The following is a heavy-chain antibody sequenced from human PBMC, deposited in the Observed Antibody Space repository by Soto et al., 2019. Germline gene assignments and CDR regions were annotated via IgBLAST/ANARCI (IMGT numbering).Heavy chain of an antibody. CDR3: ARQPGYSYDYYYYYYGMDV. V-gene: IGHV5-10-1*01. Sequence: PGESLKISCKGSGYSFAGYWITWVRQKPGKGLEWMGRIDPSDSQTYYSPSFRGHVTISVTKSITTVFLQWSSLKASDTAMYYCARQPGYSYDYYYYYYGMDVWGQGTTVTVSS. CDR2: IDPSDSQT. J-gene: IGHJ6*02. CDR1: GYSFAGYW. D-gene: IGHD5-18*01.